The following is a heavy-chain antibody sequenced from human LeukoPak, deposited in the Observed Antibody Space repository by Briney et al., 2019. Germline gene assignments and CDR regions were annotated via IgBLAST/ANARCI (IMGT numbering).Heavy chain of an antibody. V-gene: IGHV3-23*01. D-gene: IGHD2-15*01. J-gene: IGHJ4*02. CDR3: ARWGYCSGGNCYIDY. Sequence: PGGSLRLSCAALASGFAFSSYAMSWVRQAPGKGLEWVSGISGSGGSTYYADSVKGRFTISRDNSKNTLYLQMNSLRAEDTAVYYCARWGYCSGGNCYIDYWGQGTLVTVSS. CDR2: ISGSGGST. CDR1: GFAFSSYA.